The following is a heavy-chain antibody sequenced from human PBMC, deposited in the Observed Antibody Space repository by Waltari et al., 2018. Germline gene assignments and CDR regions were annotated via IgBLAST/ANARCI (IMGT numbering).Heavy chain of an antibody. Sequence: EVQLVESGGGLIQPGGSLRLSCAASGFTVSSNYMSWVRQAPGKGLEWVSVIYSGGSTYYADSVKGRFTISRDNSKNTLYLQMNSLRAEDTAVYYCARDSKTYYDYIWGGTGFDYWGQGTLVTVSS. V-gene: IGHV3-53*01. CDR2: IYSGGST. J-gene: IGHJ4*02. CDR1: GFTVSSNY. CDR3: ARDSKTYYDYIWGGTGFDY. D-gene: IGHD3-16*01.